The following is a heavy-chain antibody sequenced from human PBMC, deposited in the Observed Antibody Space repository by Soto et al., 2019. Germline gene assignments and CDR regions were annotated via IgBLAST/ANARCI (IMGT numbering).Heavy chain of an antibody. CDR3: AIIYSSGWYEDYYYYYMDV. J-gene: IGHJ6*03. CDR1: GYTFTSYD. D-gene: IGHD6-19*01. Sequence: ASVKVSCKASGYTFTSYDINWVRQATGQGLEWMGWMNPNSGNTDYAQKFQGRVTMTRNTSISTAYMELGSLGSEDTAVYYCAIIYSSGWYEDYYYYYMDVWGKGTTVTVSS. V-gene: IGHV1-8*01. CDR2: MNPNSGNT.